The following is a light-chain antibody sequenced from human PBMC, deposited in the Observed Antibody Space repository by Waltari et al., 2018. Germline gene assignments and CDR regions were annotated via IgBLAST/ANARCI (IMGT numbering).Light chain of an antibody. CDR1: QSLLHSDGYNY. CDR2: LVS. CDR3: MQGLQTPT. J-gene: IGKJ1*01. V-gene: IGKV2-28*01. Sequence: DIVMTQSPLSLPVTPGEPASLSCRSSQSLLHSDGYNYLDWYLQKPVQSPQLLIYLVSNRASGVPDRFSGSGSGTEFTLKISRVEAGDVGIYYCMQGLQTPTFGQGTKVELK.